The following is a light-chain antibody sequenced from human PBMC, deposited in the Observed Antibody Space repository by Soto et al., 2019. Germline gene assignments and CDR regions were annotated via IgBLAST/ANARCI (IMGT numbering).Light chain of an antibody. Sequence: EIVLTQSPGTLSLSPGERATLSCRASQSIGTYLAWYQQKPGQAPRLLIYDASNRATGIPARFSGSGYGTDFTLTISSLEPEDFAVYYCQQRSNWPTFGQGTRLEIK. V-gene: IGKV3-11*01. CDR2: DAS. CDR1: QSIGTY. CDR3: QQRSNWPT. J-gene: IGKJ5*01.